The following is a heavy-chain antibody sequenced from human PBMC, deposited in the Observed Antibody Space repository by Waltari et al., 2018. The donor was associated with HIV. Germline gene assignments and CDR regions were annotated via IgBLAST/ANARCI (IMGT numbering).Heavy chain of an antibody. CDR3: ARAFDSSGYYYAFDY. V-gene: IGHV4-34*01. J-gene: IGHJ4*02. CDR1: GGSFGGYY. CDR2: INHSGST. Sequence: QVQLQQWGAGLLKPSETLSLTCAVYGGSFGGYYWRWLGPPPGKGLEWSGEINHSGSTNYNPSLKSRVTISVDTSKNQFSLKLSSVTAADMAVYYCARAFDSSGYYYAFDYWGQGTLVTVSS. D-gene: IGHD3-22*01.